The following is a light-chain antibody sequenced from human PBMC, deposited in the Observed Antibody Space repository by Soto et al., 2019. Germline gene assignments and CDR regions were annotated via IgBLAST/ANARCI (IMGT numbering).Light chain of an antibody. Sequence: SPATLSVSPGERAILSCRASRSVNNNYLAWYQQKPGQAPRLLIYGVSTRATDTPARFSGSGSGTEFTLMISSLQSEDFAVYYCQQYDNWPITFGQGTRLEIK. J-gene: IGKJ5*01. CDR3: QQYDNWPIT. V-gene: IGKV3-15*01. CDR1: RSVNNN. CDR2: GVS.